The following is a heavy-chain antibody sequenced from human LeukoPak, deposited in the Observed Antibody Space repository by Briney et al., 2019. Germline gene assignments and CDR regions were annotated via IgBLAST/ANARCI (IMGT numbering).Heavy chain of an antibody. CDR1: GFTFSRYS. CDR3: TTAKNDH. Sequence: GGSLRLSCAASGFTFSRYSMNWVRQAPGKGLEWVSYITNSSSTIFYADSVKGRFTISRDDAKNSLYLQMSSLRAEDTAVYYCTTAKNDHWGQGTLVTVSS. CDR2: ITNSSSTI. J-gene: IGHJ4*02. V-gene: IGHV3-48*04.